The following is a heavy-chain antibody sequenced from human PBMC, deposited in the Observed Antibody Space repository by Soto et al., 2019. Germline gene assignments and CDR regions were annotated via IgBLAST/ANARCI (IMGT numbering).Heavy chain of an antibody. D-gene: IGHD3-3*01. J-gene: IGHJ5*02. CDR3: ARASYYDFWSGYTWFDP. Sequence: GGSLRLSCAASGFTFSSYGMHWVRQAPGKGLEWVAVIWYDGSNKYYADSVKGRFTISRDNSKNTLYLQMNSLRAEDTAVYYCARASYYDFWSGYTWFDPSGQGTLVTVSS. CDR1: GFTFSSYG. CDR2: IWYDGSNK. V-gene: IGHV3-33*01.